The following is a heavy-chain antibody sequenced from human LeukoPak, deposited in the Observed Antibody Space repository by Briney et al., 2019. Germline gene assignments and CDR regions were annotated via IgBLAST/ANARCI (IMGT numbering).Heavy chain of an antibody. J-gene: IGHJ6*02. CDR2: IYYSGST. Sequence: SQTLSLTCTVSGGSISSGDYYWSWIRQPPGKGLEWIGYIYYSGSTYYNPSLKSRVTISVDTSKNQFSLKLSSVTAADTAVYYCARGLPPRDYDFWSGYYKLRYYYYGMDVWAKGPRSPSP. D-gene: IGHD3-3*01. CDR3: ARGLPPRDYDFWSGYYKLRYYYYGMDV. V-gene: IGHV4-30-4*01. CDR1: GGSISSGDYY.